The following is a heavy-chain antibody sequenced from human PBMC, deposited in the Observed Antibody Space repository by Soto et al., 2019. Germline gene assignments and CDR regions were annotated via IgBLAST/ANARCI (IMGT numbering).Heavy chain of an antibody. D-gene: IGHD2-2*01. Sequence: QVQLVQSGGGVVQPGRSLRLSCAASGFTFSSYVTHWVRQAPGKGLEWVAVMSHDGNNKYYADSVKGRFTISRDNSKNTLYLQMNSLTTEGTAVYYCAKGGPDCASTTCYLLVAFDIWGPGTMVTVSS. CDR2: MSHDGNNK. V-gene: IGHV3-30*18. CDR1: GFTFSSYV. J-gene: IGHJ3*02. CDR3: AKGGPDCASTTCYLLVAFDI.